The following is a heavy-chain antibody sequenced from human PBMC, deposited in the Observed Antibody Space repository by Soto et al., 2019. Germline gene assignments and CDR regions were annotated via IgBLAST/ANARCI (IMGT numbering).Heavy chain of an antibody. Sequence: GGSLRLSCAASGFTFSDYYMSWIRQAPGKGLEWVSYISSSSSYTNYADSVKGRFTISRDNAKNSLYLQMNSLRAEDTAVYYCARWEGYCTNGVCYSAPKPYYYYYGMDVWGQGTTVTVSS. CDR1: GFTFSDYY. CDR2: ISSSSSYT. J-gene: IGHJ6*02. CDR3: ARWEGYCTNGVCYSAPKPYYYYYGMDV. D-gene: IGHD2-8*01. V-gene: IGHV3-11*06.